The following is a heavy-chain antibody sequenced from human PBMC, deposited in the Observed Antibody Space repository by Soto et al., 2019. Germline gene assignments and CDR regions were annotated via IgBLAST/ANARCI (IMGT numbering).Heavy chain of an antibody. CDR2: IFSNDDK. V-gene: IGHV2-26*01. D-gene: IGHD3-22*01. CDR3: ARVYDSSGYDY. J-gene: IGHJ4*02. CDR1: GFSVSNPRRG. Sequence: QVTLKESGPVLVKPTETLTLTCTVSGFSVSNPRRGVSWIRQPPGKALEWLAHIFSNDDKSYSTSLKSRVTISKDTSTSQVVLTMTNMDHVDTATYYCARVYDSSGYDYWGQGTPVTVSS.